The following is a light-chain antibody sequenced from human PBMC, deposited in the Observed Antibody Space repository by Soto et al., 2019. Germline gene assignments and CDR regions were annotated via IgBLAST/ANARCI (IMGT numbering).Light chain of an antibody. V-gene: IGLV2-8*01. CDR2: EVS. Sequence: QSVLTQPPSASGSPGQSVTISCTGTSSDVGGYNYVSWYQQHPGKAPKDMIYEVSKRPSGVPDRFSGSKSGNTASLTVSGLQAEDEADYYCSSYAGSSYVFGTGTKLTVL. J-gene: IGLJ1*01. CDR3: SSYAGSSYV. CDR1: SSDVGGYNY.